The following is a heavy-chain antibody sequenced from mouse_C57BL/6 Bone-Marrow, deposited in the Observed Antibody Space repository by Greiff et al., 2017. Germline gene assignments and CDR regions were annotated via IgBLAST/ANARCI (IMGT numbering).Heavy chain of an antibody. V-gene: IGHV5-15*01. CDR2: ISTLAYSI. J-gene: IGHJ4*01. CDR1: GFTFSDYG. Sequence: EVQLLESGGGLVQPGGSLKLSCAASGFTFSDYGMAWVRQAPRKGLEWVAFISTLAYSIYYADTVTGRFTISRENAKNTLYLEMSSLRSEDTAMYYCARRDYYGSSYGYYAMDYWGQGTSVTVSS. CDR3: ARRDYYGSSYGYYAMDY. D-gene: IGHD1-1*01.